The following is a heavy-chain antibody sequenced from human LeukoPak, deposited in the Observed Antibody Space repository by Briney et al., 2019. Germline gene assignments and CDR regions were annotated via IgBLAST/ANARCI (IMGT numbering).Heavy chain of an antibody. CDR3: ASQFSSGWYYYGMDV. CDR1: GYSFTSYW. J-gene: IGHJ6*02. CDR2: IYPGDSDI. V-gene: IGHV5-51*01. Sequence: GESLKISCKGSGYSFTSYWIGWVRQMPGKGLEWMGIIYPGDSDIRYSPSFQGQVTISADKSISTAYLQWSSLKASDTAMYYCASQFSSGWYYYGMDVWGQGTTVTVSS. D-gene: IGHD6-19*01.